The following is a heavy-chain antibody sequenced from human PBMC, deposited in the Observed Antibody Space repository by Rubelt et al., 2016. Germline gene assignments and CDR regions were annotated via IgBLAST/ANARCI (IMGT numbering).Heavy chain of an antibody. D-gene: IGHD3-10*01. J-gene: IGHJ5*02. CDR2: IIPILGIA. CDR3: ARGVEYYYGSGTNWFDP. Sequence: QVQLVQSGAEVKKPGSSVKVSCKASGGTFSSYAISWVRQAPGQGLEWMGRIIPILGIAHYAQKFQGKVTITADKSTSTAYMELSSLRAEDTAVYYCARGVEYYYGSGTNWFDPWGQGTLVTVSS. CDR1: GGTFSSYA. V-gene: IGHV1-69*04.